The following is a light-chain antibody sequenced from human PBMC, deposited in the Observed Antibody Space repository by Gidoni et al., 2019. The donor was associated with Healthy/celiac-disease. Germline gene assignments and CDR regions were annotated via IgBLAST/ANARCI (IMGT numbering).Light chain of an antibody. CDR2: AAS. CDR1: QSISSY. V-gene: IGKV1-39*01. Sequence: DIQLPDSPSSLSASVGDRVTSTCRASQSISSYLNWYQQKPGKAPKLLIYAASSLQSGVPSRFSGSGSGTDFTLTISRLQPEDFATYYCQQSYSNPRTCGQGTKVEIK. J-gene: IGKJ1*01. CDR3: QQSYSNPRT.